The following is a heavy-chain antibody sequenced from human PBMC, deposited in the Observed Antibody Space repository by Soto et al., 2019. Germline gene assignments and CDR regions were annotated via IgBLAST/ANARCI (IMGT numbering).Heavy chain of an antibody. Sequence: TLSLTCAVYGGSFSGYYWSWIRQPPGKGLEWIGEINHSGSTNYNPSLKSRVTISVDTSKNQFSLKLSSVTAADTAVYYCARADYYGSGSSNWFDPWGQGTLVTVSS. J-gene: IGHJ5*02. CDR1: GGSFSGYY. D-gene: IGHD3-10*01. V-gene: IGHV4-34*01. CDR2: INHSGST. CDR3: ARADYYGSGSSNWFDP.